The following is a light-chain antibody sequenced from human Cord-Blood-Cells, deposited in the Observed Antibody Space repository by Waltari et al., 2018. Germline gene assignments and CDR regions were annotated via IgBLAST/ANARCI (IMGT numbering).Light chain of an antibody. Sequence: QSALTQPASVSGSPGQSITISCTGTSSDVGSYNLFSWYQQHPGKAPKLMIYEVSKRPSGVSNRFSGSKSGNTASLTISGLQAEDEADYYCCSYAGSSTLNVFGSGTKVTVL. J-gene: IGLJ6*01. CDR1: SSDVGSYNL. V-gene: IGLV2-23*02. CDR3: CSYAGSSTLNV. CDR2: EVS.